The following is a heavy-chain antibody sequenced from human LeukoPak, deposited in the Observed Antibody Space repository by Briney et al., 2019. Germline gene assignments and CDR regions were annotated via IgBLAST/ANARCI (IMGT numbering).Heavy chain of an antibody. CDR2: INHSGST. CDR1: GGSFSGYY. V-gene: IGHV4-34*01. D-gene: IGHD6-13*01. CDR3: ARGGGYSSSWYGGYFDY. J-gene: IGHJ4*02. Sequence: SETLSLTCAVYGGSFSGYYWSWIRQPPGKGLEWIGEINHSGSTNYNPSLKSRVTISVDTSKNQFSLKLSSVTAADTAAYYCARGGGYSSSWYGGYFDYWGQGTLVTVSS.